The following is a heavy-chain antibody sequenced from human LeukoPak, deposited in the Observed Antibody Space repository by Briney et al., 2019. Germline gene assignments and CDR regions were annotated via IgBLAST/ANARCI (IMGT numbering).Heavy chain of an antibody. CDR2: IWYDGSNK. Sequence: GRSLRLSCAASGFTFSSYGMHWVRQAPGKGLEWVAVIWYDGSNKYYADSVKGRFTISRDNSKNTLYLQMNSLRAEDTAVYYCAKDLPSCTTSSCWGHFDYWGQGTLVTVSS. D-gene: IGHD2-2*01. CDR3: AKDLPSCTTSSCWGHFDY. J-gene: IGHJ4*02. V-gene: IGHV3-33*06. CDR1: GFTFSSYG.